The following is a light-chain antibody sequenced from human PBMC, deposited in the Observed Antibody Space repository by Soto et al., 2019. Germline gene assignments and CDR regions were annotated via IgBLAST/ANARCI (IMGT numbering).Light chain of an antibody. CDR1: SSDVGSYNL. V-gene: IGLV2-23*01. CDR2: EGS. CDR3: CSYAGSSTVV. Sequence: QSALTQPASVSGSPGQSITISCTGTSSDVGSYNLVSWYQQHPGKAPKLMIYEGSKRPSGVSNRFSGSKSGNTASLTSSGLQAEDEADYYCCSYAGSSTVVFGGGTKLTFL. J-gene: IGLJ2*01.